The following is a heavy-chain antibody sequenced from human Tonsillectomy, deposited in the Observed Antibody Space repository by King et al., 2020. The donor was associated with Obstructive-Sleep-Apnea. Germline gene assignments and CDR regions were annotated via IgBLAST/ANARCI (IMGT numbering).Heavy chain of an antibody. CDR3: AGTLPLRDDSSGYYGVGLDY. D-gene: IGHD3-22*01. V-gene: IGHV3-48*04. CDR1: GFTFSSDG. Sequence: VQLVESGGGLVQPGGSLRLSFAASGFTFSSDGMNWVRQAPGKGLEWVSYIGSSSSTIYYADSVRGRFTIPRDNAKNSLYLQMNNLRAEDTAVYYCAGTLPLRDDSSGYYGVGLDYWGQGSLVTVSS. CDR2: IGSSSSTI. J-gene: IGHJ4*02.